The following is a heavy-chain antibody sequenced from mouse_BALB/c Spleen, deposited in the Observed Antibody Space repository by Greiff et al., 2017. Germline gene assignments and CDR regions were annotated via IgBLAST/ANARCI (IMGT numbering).Heavy chain of an antibody. CDR1: GYTFTSYV. Sequence: VQLKQSGPELVKPGASVKMSCKASGYTFTSYVMHWVKQKPGQGLEWIGYINPYNDGTKYNEKFKGKATLTSDKSSSTAYMELSSLTSEDSAVYYCARSGSYYGKGWFAYWGQGTLVTVSA. CDR3: ARSGSYYGKGWFAY. D-gene: IGHD2-10*01. CDR2: INPYNDGT. J-gene: IGHJ3*01. V-gene: IGHV1-14*01.